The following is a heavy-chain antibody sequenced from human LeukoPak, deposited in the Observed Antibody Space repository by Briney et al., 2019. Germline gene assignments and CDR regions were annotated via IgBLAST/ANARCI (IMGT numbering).Heavy chain of an antibody. CDR1: AFIFSGHW. CDR2: IKGDGSER. Sequence: PGGSLRLSCEGSAFIFSGHWMNWVRQTPGKGLEWVASIKGDGSERQYVDSVKGRFTIYRDNAKNSLYLQMNSLRVEDAAVYYCARDKGSDEGSKFDHWGQGTLVTVSS. V-gene: IGHV3-7*03. D-gene: IGHD2-15*01. J-gene: IGHJ4*02. CDR3: ARDKGSDEGSKFDH.